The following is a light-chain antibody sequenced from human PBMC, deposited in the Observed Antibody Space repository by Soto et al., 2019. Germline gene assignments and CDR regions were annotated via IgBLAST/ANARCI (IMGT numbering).Light chain of an antibody. J-gene: IGKJ1*01. CDR3: QQLNNYPRT. Sequence: DIQLTQSPSFLSASVGDRVTITCRASQCISSYLAWYQQKPGKAPKLLISTASTLQSGVPSRFSGSGSGTEFTLTISSLQPEDFATYYCQQLNNYPRTFGQGTKVDIK. CDR1: QCISSY. CDR2: TAS. V-gene: IGKV1-9*01.